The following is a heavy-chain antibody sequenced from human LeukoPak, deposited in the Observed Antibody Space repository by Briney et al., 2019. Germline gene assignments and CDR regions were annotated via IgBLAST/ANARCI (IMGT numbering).Heavy chain of an antibody. CDR1: GFTFSSYA. D-gene: IGHD3-22*01. Sequence: PGGSLRLSCAASGFTFSSYAMSWVRQAPGKGLEWVSAISGSGGSTYYADSVKGRFTISRDNSKNTLYLQMNSLRAEDTAVYDCAKDRDDSSGYYVFDYWGQGTLVTVSS. V-gene: IGHV3-23*01. J-gene: IGHJ4*02. CDR3: AKDRDDSSGYYVFDY. CDR2: ISGSGGST.